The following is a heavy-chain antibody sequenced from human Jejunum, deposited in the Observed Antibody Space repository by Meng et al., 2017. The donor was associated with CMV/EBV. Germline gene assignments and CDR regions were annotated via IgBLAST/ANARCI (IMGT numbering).Heavy chain of an antibody. CDR2: IHHSGST. J-gene: IGHJ4*01. CDR1: GGSFRDFY. V-gene: IGHV4-34*01. CDR3: ARRGGGDYPFYFDY. Sequence: YGGSFRDFYWTWIRQPPGKGLEWIGEIHHSGSTNYNPSLKSRVTVSGDTSRKQFSLKMTSVTAADTAVYYCARRGGGDYPFYFDYWGRGTPVTVSS. D-gene: IGHD2-21*01.